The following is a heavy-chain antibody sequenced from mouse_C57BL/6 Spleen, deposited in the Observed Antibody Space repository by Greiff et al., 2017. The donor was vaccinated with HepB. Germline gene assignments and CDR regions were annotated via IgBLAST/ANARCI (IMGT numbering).Heavy chain of an antibody. CDR3: AGKGVYYYGSSYEAMDD. CDR1: GFTFSSYA. D-gene: IGHD1-1*01. J-gene: IGHJ4*01. CDR2: ISDGGSYT. V-gene: IGHV5-4*01. Sequence: EVQGVESGGGLVKPGGSLKLSCAASGFTFSSYAMSWVRQTPEKRLEWVATISDGGSYTDYPDNVKGRFTISRDNAKNNLYLQMSHLKSEDTAMYYCAGKGVYYYGSSYEAMDDWGKGTSVTVSS.